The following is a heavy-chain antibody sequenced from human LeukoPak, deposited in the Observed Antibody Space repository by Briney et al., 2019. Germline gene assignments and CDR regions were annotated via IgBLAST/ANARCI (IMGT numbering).Heavy chain of an antibody. CDR1: GGSVSSYY. CDR3: ARARYANAWYAFDI. Sequence: SETLSLTCTVSGGSVSSYYWSWIRQPPGRGLECIGYLSHSGSSDSSPSLKSRVTILVDTSKNQFSLKLTSVTAADTAVYYCARARYANAWYAFDIWGQGTMVTVSS. J-gene: IGHJ3*02. V-gene: IGHV4-59*02. CDR2: LSHSGSS. D-gene: IGHD2-2*01.